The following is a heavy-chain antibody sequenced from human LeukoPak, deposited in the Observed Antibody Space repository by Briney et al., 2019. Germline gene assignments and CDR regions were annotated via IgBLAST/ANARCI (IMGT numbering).Heavy chain of an antibody. J-gene: IGHJ4*02. V-gene: IGHV3-7*03. Sequence: GGSLRLSCAASGFTFSDYYMSWIRQAPGRGLEWVANIKQDGSEKYYVDSVKGRLTISRDNAKNSLYLQMNSLRAEDTAVYYCAKGNWRYFDYWGQGTLVTVSS. CDR1: GFTFSDYY. CDR2: IKQDGSEK. CDR3: AKGNWRYFDY. D-gene: IGHD1-1*01.